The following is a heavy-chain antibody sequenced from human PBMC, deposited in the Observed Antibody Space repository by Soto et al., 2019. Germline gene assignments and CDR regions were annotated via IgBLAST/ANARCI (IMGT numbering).Heavy chain of an antibody. Sequence: ASVKVSCKASGYTFTGYYMHWVRQAPGQGLGWMGWINPNSGGTNYAQKVQGWVTMTRDTSISTAYMERSRLRSDDTAVYYCSRDALRVTGERAFDIWGQGTMVTVSS. CDR3: SRDALRVTGERAFDI. CDR2: INPNSGGT. CDR1: GYTFTGYY. J-gene: IGHJ3*02. V-gene: IGHV1-2*04. D-gene: IGHD7-27*01.